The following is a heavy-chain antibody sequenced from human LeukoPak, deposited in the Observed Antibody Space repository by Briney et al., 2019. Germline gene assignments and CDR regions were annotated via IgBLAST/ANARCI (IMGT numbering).Heavy chain of an antibody. Sequence: PGGSLRLSCEASGFTISSNGLGWVRQPPGKGLEWVSSITSSGGSTYYADSVKGRFTISRDNSKNTLYLQMNSLRAEDTAIYFCAIYSSSWPFDDWGQGTLVTVSS. V-gene: IGHV3-23*01. CDR3: AIYSSSWPFDD. D-gene: IGHD6-13*01. CDR2: ITSSGGST. J-gene: IGHJ4*02. CDR1: GFTISSNG.